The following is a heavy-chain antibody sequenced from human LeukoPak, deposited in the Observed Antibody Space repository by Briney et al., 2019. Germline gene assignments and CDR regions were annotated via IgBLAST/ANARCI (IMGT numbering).Heavy chain of an antibody. D-gene: IGHD5-18*01. J-gene: IGHJ3*01. CDR3: ARGYSYGPPGPFDV. CDR1: GFTFSRYS. Sequence: GGSLRLSCAASGFTFSRYSINWVRQAPGKGLEWISYISSSSSTIYYTDSVKGRFTITRDNAKNSLYLQMNSLRAEDTAVYYCARGYSYGPPGPFDVWGQGTMVTVSS. V-gene: IGHV3-48*04. CDR2: ISSSSSTI.